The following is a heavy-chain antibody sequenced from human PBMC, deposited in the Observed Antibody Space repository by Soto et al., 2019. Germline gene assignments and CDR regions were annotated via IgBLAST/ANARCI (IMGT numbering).Heavy chain of an antibody. V-gene: IGHV1-2*02. CDR3: ARAGGDTAMAYYYYYGMDV. J-gene: IGHJ6*02. D-gene: IGHD5-18*01. CDR2: INPNSGGT. Sequence: ASVKVSCKASGYTFTGYYMHWVRQAPGQGLEWMGWINPNSGGTNYAQKFQGRVTMTRDTSISTAYMELSRLRSDDTAVYYCARAGGDTAMAYYYYYGMDVWGQGXTVTVYS. CDR1: GYTFTGYY.